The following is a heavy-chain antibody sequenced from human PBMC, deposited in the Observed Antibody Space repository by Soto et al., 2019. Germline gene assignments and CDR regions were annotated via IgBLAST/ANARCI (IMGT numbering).Heavy chain of an antibody. Sequence: EVQLLQSGGGLVQPGGSLILSCAASGFTVSNYGMTWVRQAPGKGLEWVSGIGGSGGSTFYADSVKGRFTISRDNSKNTLYLEMNSLRDEDTAIYYCAKDKYYDWGQRTLVTVSS. CDR2: IGGSGGST. J-gene: IGHJ4*02. CDR3: AKDKYYD. V-gene: IGHV3-23*01. D-gene: IGHD3-22*01. CDR1: GFTVSNYG.